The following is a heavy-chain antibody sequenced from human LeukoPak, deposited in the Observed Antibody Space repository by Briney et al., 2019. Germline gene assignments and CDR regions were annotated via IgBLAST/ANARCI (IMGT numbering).Heavy chain of an antibody. CDR3: ARVINSGYDRPNWFDP. D-gene: IGHD5-12*01. CDR2: IYYSGST. V-gene: IGHV4-39*01. J-gene: IGHJ5*02. Sequence: SETLSLTCTVSGGSISSSSYYWGWIRQPPGKGLEWIGSIYYSGSTNYNPSLKSRVTISVDTSKNQFSLKLSSVTAADTAVYYCARVINSGYDRPNWFDPWGQGTLVTVSS. CDR1: GGSISSSSYY.